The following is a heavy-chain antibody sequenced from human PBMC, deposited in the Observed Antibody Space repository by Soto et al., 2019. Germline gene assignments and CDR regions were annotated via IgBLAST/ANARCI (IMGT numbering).Heavy chain of an antibody. CDR1: GLTFRSYW. J-gene: IGHJ4*02. Sequence: PGGSLRLSCAASGLTFRSYWMHWVRQAPGKGLEWVALISYDGSDKDYADSVKGRFTISRDNSRNTLFLQMNSLRAEDTAVYYCARDYYKYYDSSGYYRSPAYWGQGTLVTVSS. CDR2: ISYDGSDK. V-gene: IGHV3-30-3*01. D-gene: IGHD3-22*01. CDR3: ARDYYKYYDSSGYYRSPAY.